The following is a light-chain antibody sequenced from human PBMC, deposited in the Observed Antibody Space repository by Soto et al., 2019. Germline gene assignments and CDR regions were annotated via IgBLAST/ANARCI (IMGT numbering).Light chain of an antibody. V-gene: IGLV1-40*01. CDR1: SSNIGADHN. CDR3: QSYDSSLSAVV. J-gene: IGLJ2*01. CDR2: GNS. Sequence: QSVLTQPPSVSGAPGQRVTFSCTGSSSNIGADHNVHWYQQLPGTAPKLLIYGNSNRPSGVPDRFSGSRSGTSASLAITGLKAEDEADYYCQSYDSSLSAVVFGGGTQLTVL.